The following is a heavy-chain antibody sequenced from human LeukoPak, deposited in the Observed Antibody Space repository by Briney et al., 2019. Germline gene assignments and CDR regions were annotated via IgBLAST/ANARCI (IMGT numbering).Heavy chain of an antibody. CDR3: VRISGSQQHDAFDI. Sequence: PSGTLSLTCTVSGDSISSYYWSWIRQPPGKRLEWIGYIYYCGSTNHNPSLKSRVTISVDTSRNQFSLKLSSVIAADTAVYCCVRISGSQQHDAFDIWGQGTLVTVS. J-gene: IGHJ3*02. D-gene: IGHD1/OR15-1a*01. V-gene: IGHV4-59*01. CDR2: IYYCGST. CDR1: GDSISSYY.